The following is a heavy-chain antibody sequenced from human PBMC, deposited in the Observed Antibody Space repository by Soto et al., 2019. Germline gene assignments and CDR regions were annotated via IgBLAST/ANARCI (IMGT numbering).Heavy chain of an antibody. Sequence: PGGSLRLSCAASGFTFSNSWVNWVRQAPWKGLEWVGHIKTKTDGGTTDYAAPVKGRFSIARDDSKNMLYLQMNRLKIDDTAVYYCTGTAFGPAGMDVWGQGTTVTVSS. CDR3: TGTAFGPAGMDV. CDR2: IKTKTDGGTT. D-gene: IGHD3-3*01. V-gene: IGHV3-15*07. CDR1: GFTFSNSW. J-gene: IGHJ6*02.